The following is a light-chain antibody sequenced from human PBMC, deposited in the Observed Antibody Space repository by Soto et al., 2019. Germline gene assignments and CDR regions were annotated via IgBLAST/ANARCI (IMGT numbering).Light chain of an antibody. CDR2: WAS. Sequence: DIVMTHSPDSLPVSLGERATINCKSSQSVLSNSQHYLAWFQQKPGQPPKLLIYWASTRASGVPDRFSGSGSGTDFTLAINNLQAEDVAVYYCQQYHSDPITFGQGTRLEIK. V-gene: IGKV4-1*01. CDR3: QQYHSDPIT. CDR1: QSVLSNSQHY. J-gene: IGKJ5*01.